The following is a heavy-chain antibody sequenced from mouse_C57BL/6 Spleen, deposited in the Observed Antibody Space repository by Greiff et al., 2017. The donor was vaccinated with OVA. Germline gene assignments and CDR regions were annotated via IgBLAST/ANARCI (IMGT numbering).Heavy chain of an antibody. CDR1: GFSLTSYG. J-gene: IGHJ2*01. Sequence: QVQLKESGPGLVQPSQSLSITCTVSGFSLTSYGVHWVRQSPGKGPEWLGVIWSGGSTDYNAAFISRLSISKDNSKSQVFFKMNSLQADDTAIYYCARKGYFDYWGQGTTLTVSS. CDR3: ARKGYFDY. CDR2: IWSGGST. V-gene: IGHV2-2*01.